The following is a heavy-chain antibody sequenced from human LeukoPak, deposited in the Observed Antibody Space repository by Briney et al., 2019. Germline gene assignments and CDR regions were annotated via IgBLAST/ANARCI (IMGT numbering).Heavy chain of an antibody. J-gene: IGHJ5*02. D-gene: IGHD3-10*01. V-gene: IGHV3-30*03. CDR3: ARSNYYGSGYTNWFDP. CDR2: ISHDGSNK. Sequence: GGSLRLSCAASGFIFSTFGMHWVRQAPGKGLEWVAFISHDGSNKYYADSVKGRLTISRDNSKNTLYLQMNSLRAEDTAVYYCARSNYYGSGYTNWFDPWGQGTLVTVSS. CDR1: GFIFSTFG.